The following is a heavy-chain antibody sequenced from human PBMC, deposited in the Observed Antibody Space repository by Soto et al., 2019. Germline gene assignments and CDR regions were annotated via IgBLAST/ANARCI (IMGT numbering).Heavy chain of an antibody. CDR3: AREGQAPYYYYGMDV. CDR2: ISGYNGNT. V-gene: IGHV1-18*01. CDR1: GYTFTNYG. J-gene: IGHJ6*02. Sequence: QVQVVQSGDEVKKPGASVKVSCKASGYTFTNYGFSWVLQAPGQGLEWMGWISGYNGNTKYAEKFQGRVTMTTDTSTSTAHMELRSLRSDDTAVYYCAREGQAPYYYYGMDVWGQGTADTVSS.